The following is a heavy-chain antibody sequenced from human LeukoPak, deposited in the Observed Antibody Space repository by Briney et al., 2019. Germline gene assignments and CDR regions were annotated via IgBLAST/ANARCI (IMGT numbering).Heavy chain of an antibody. CDR3: ASRKYSSSSPTFDY. V-gene: IGHV3-30-3*01. Sequence: PGGSLRLSCAASGFTFSSYAMHWVRQAPGKGLEWVAVISYDGSNKYYADSVKGRFTISRDNSKNTLYLQMNSLRAEDTAVYYCASRKYSSSSPTFDYWGQGTLVTVSS. J-gene: IGHJ4*02. D-gene: IGHD6-6*01. CDR2: ISYDGSNK. CDR1: GFTFSSYA.